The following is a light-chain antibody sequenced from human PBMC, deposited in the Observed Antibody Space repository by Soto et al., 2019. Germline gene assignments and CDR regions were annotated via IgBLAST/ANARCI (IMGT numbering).Light chain of an antibody. Sequence: VLTQSPGTLSLSPGERATLSCRASQSISSSCLVWYQQRPGQAPRLLIYGASSRATGIPDRFSGSGSGTDFTLTISRLEPGDFAMYYCQHYGISLPFGQGTKLEIK. J-gene: IGKJ2*01. CDR3: QHYGISLP. CDR1: QSISSSC. V-gene: IGKV3-20*01. CDR2: GAS.